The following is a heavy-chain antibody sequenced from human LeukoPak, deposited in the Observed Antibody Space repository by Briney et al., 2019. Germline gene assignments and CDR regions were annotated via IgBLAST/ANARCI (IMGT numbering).Heavy chain of an antibody. CDR1: GFTFTSCS. CDR3: ARGERTAAADY. D-gene: IGHD6-13*01. J-gene: IGHJ4*02. Sequence: GGSLRLSCATSGFTFTSCSINWVRQAPGKGLEWVSCSSSSRNYISYADSVKGRFTVSRDNARKSLYLQMNSLRVEDTAVYYCARGERTAAADYWGQGTLVTVSS. V-gene: IGHV3-21*01. CDR2: SSSSRNYI.